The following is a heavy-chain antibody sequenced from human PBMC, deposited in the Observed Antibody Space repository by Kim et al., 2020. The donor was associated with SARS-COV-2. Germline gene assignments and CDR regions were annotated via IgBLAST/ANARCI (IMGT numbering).Heavy chain of an antibody. Sequence: SVKVSCKASGGTFSSYAISWVRQAPGQGLEWMGGIIPIFGTANYAQKFQGRVTITADESTSTAYMELSSLRSEDTAVYYCARNQLFTMVRGVIIDYYGMDVWGQGTTVTVSS. CDR3: ARNQLFTMVRGVIIDYYGMDV. D-gene: IGHD3-10*01. J-gene: IGHJ6*02. V-gene: IGHV1-69*13. CDR2: IIPIFGTA. CDR1: GGTFSSYA.